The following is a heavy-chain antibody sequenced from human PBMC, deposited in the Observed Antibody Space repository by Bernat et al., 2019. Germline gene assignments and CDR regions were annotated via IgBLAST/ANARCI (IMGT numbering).Heavy chain of an antibody. J-gene: IGHJ3*02. CDR1: GFTLRYV. Sequence: QVQLVESGGGVVQPGRSLRLSCAASGFTLRYVMHWVRQTPGKGLECVAVISFDGNKKDYADSVKGRFTVSRDSSKNRLYLQMNSLRIEDTALYYCARGDGHFNDAFDIWGQGTMVTVSS. D-gene: IGHD5-24*01. CDR3: ARGDGHFNDAFDI. V-gene: IGHV3-30*01. CDR2: ISFDGNKK.